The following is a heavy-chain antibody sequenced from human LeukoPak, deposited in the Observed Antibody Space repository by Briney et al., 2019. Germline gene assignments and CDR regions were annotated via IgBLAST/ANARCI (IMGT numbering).Heavy chain of an antibody. J-gene: IGHJ4*02. CDR3: ARRRTGYQLYYFDY. CDR1: GGSFSGYY. Sequence: SETLSLTCAVYGGSFSGYYWSWIRQPPGKGLEWIGEINHSGSTNYNPSLKSRVTISVDTSKNQFSLKVSSVTAADTAVYYCARRRTGYQLYYFDYWGQGALVTVSS. V-gene: IGHV4-34*01. CDR2: INHSGST. D-gene: IGHD3/OR15-3a*01.